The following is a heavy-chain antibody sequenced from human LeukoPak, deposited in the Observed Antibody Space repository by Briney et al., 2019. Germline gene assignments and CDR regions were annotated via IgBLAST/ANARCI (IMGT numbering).Heavy chain of an antibody. D-gene: IGHD6-19*01. Sequence: PGGSLRLSCAASGFTFSNAWMSWVRQAPGKGLEWVGRIKSKTDGGTTDYAAPVKGRFTISRDDSKNTLYLQMNSLKTEDTAVYYCTTNQGSSGWYVAYYYGMDVWGKGTTVTVSS. CDR1: GFTFSNAW. V-gene: IGHV3-15*01. CDR2: IKSKTDGGTT. J-gene: IGHJ6*04. CDR3: TTNQGSSGWYVAYYYGMDV.